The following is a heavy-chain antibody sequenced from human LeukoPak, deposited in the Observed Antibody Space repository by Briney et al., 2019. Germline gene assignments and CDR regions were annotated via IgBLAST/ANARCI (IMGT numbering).Heavy chain of an antibody. J-gene: IGHJ5*02. D-gene: IGHD6-13*01. V-gene: IGHV4-59*01. CDR3: VSQTSEAAAGQNWFDP. Sequence: SETLSLTCTVSGGSISSYYWSWIRQPPGKGLEWIGYIYYSGSTNYNPSLKSRVTISVDTSKNQFSLKLSSVTAADTAVYYCVSQTSEAAAGQNWFDPWGQGTLVTVSS. CDR2: IYYSGST. CDR1: GGSISSYY.